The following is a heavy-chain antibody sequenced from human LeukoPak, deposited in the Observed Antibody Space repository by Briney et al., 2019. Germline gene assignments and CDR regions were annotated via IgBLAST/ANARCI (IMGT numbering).Heavy chain of an antibody. CDR2: MNPNSGNT. Sequence: ASVKVSRNASGYTFTSSDINWVRQATGQGLEWMGWMNPNSGNTGYAQKFQGRVTITRNTSTSTTNMELSSLRSEDTAVYYCAREGGSYWGGRYYFEYWGQGTLVTVSS. V-gene: IGHV1-8*01. D-gene: IGHD1-26*01. CDR1: GYTFTSSD. CDR3: AREGGSYWGGRYYFEY. J-gene: IGHJ4*02.